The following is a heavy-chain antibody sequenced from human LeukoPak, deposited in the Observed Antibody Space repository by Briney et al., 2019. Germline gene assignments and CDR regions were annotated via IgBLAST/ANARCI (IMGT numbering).Heavy chain of an antibody. CDR3: ARMREDYGVVDY. D-gene: IGHD4-17*01. CDR2: ISGSGSDT. Sequence: GGSLRLSCAASGFTFSNYGMNWIRQAPGKGLEWVSYISGSGSDTNYADSVKGRFTISRDNAKNSLYLQMNSLRAEDTAVYYCARMREDYGVVDYWGQGTLVTVSS. CDR1: GFTFSNYG. V-gene: IGHV3-11*03. J-gene: IGHJ4*02.